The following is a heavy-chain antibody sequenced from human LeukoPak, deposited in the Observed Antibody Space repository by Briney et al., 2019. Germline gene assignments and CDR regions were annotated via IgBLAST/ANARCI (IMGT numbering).Heavy chain of an antibody. CDR2: ISYDGSNK. CDR1: GFTFSGYA. CDR3: ARGATYDY. V-gene: IGHV3-30*04. J-gene: IGHJ4*02. D-gene: IGHD1-26*01. Sequence: GGSLRLSCEASGFTFSGYALHWVRQAPGKGLEWVAVISYDGSNKYYTDSVKGRFTISRDNSKNTLYLQMNSLRAEDTAVYYCARGATYDYWGQGTLVTVSS.